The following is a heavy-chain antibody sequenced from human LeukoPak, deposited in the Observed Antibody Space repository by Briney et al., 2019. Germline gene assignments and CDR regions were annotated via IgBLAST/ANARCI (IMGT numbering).Heavy chain of an antibody. D-gene: IGHD3-22*01. CDR1: GGTFSSYA. J-gene: IGHJ4*02. CDR2: IIPILGTA. V-gene: IGHV1-69*05. Sequence: ASVKVSCKASGGTFSSYAISWVGQAPGQGLEWMEGIIPILGTANYAQKFQGRVTITTDESTSTAYMELSSLRSEDTAVYYCAGSNYYDSSGYADYWGQGTLVTVSS. CDR3: AGSNYYDSSGYADY.